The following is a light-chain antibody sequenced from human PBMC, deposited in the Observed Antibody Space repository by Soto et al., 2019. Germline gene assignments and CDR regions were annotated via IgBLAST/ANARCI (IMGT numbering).Light chain of an antibody. CDR2: EVS. J-gene: IGLJ1*01. CDR3: SSYAGSNNYV. CDR1: SSDVGGYNY. V-gene: IGLV2-8*01. Sequence: LTQPPSASGSPGQSVTISCTGTSSDVGGYNYVSWYQQHPGKAPKLMIYEVSKRPSGVPDRFSGSKSGNTASLTVSGLQAEAEADYYCSSYAGSNNYVFGTGTKVTVL.